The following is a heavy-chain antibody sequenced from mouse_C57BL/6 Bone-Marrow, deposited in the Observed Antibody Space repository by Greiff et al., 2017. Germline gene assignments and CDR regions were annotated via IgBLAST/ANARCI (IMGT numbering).Heavy chain of an antibody. J-gene: IGHJ4*01. CDR3: ARLYYGSSPYAMDF. Sequence: VQLQQSGPELVKPGASVKISCKASGYTFTDYYMNWVKQSHGKSLEWIGDINPNNGGTSYNQKFKGKATLTVDKSSSTAYMERRSLTSEDSAVYYCARLYYGSSPYAMDFWGQGTSVTVSS. D-gene: IGHD1-1*01. CDR2: INPNNGGT. CDR1: GYTFTDYY. V-gene: IGHV1-26*01.